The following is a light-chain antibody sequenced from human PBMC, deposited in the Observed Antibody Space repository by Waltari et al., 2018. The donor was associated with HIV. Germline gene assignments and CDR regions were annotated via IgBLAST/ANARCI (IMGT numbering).Light chain of an antibody. Sequence: QSVLTQPPSASGTPGQRVTISCSGTRSNIGTNTVNWYQIIPGTAPKLLIYNDNQRPSGVPDECSCSRYGTTASRAIVGLQSEDEAEYYCGAWDDRLDGRGVFGGGTTLTV. CDR3: GAWDDRLDGRGV. V-gene: IGLV1-44*01. CDR1: RSNIGTNT. J-gene: IGLJ3*02. CDR2: NDN.